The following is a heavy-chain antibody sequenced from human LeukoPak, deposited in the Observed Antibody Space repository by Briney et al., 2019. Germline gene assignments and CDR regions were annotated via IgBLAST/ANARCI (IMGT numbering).Heavy chain of an antibody. CDR3: ARDRRKITIFGPPPFDY. V-gene: IGHV1-46*01. J-gene: IGHJ4*02. CDR1: GYTFTSYY. CDR2: INPSGGST. Sequence: ASVKVSCKASGYTFTSYYMHWVRQAPGQGLEWMGIINPSGGSTSYAQTFQGRVTMTRDTSTSTVYLDLSSLRSDDTAVYCCARDRRKITIFGPPPFDYWGQGTLVTVSS. D-gene: IGHD3-3*01.